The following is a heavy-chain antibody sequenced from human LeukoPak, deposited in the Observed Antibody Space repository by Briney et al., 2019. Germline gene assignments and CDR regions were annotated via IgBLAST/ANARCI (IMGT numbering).Heavy chain of an antibody. CDR3: AKGQDGTFDY. Sequence: GGSLRLSCAASGFTFSSYSMNWVRQAPGKGLEWVSSTSSSSSYIYYADSVKGRFTISRDNAKNTLYLQMNSLRAEDTAVYYCAKGQDGTFDYWGQGTLVTVSS. CDR1: GFTFSSYS. V-gene: IGHV3-21*04. CDR2: TSSSSSYI. J-gene: IGHJ4*02. D-gene: IGHD1-1*01.